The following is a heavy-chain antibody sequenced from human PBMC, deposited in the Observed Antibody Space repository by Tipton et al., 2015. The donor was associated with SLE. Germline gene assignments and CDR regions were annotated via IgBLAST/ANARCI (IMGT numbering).Heavy chain of an antibody. D-gene: IGHD1-7*01. Sequence: QLVQSGGEVKKPGASVKVSCKASGYTFTSYGISWVRQAPGQGLEWMGRISAYNGNTNYAQKLQGRVTMTTDTSTSTAYMELRSLRSDDTAVYYCARVTASFGTYYYYGMDVWGQGTTVTVSS. J-gene: IGHJ6*02. CDR3: ARVTASFGTYYYYGMDV. V-gene: IGHV1-18*01. CDR2: ISAYNGNT. CDR1: GYTFTSYG.